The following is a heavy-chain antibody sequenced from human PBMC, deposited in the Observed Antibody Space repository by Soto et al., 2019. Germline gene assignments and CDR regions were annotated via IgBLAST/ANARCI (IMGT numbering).Heavy chain of an antibody. CDR2: INAGNGNT. Sequence: VKXXCKAXXXXFTSYAMXXXXPAPGQRLEWLGWINAGNGNTKYSQKSQGRVTITRDTSASTAYMALSSLRSEDTAVYYCARDRWTLARQLVPNWFDPWGQGTLVTVSS. D-gene: IGHD6-13*01. CDR3: ARDRWTLARQLVPNWFDP. V-gene: IGHV1-3*01. J-gene: IGHJ5*02. CDR1: XXXFTSYA.